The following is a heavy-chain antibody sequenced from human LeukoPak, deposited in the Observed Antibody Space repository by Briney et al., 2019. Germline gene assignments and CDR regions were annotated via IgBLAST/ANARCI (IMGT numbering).Heavy chain of an antibody. Sequence: EASVKVSCKASGYTFTSYAMHWVRQAPGRRLEWMGWINAGNGNTKYSQKFQGRVTITRDTSASTAYMELSSLRSEDTAVYYCATDGLGSSSLYAFDIWGQGTMVTVSS. J-gene: IGHJ3*02. D-gene: IGHD6-13*01. V-gene: IGHV1-3*01. CDR1: GYTFTSYA. CDR3: ATDGLGSSSLYAFDI. CDR2: INAGNGNT.